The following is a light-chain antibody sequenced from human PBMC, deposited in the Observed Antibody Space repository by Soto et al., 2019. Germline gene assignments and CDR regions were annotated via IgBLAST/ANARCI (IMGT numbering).Light chain of an antibody. CDR2: WAS. CDR1: QSLLYSSNNKNY. J-gene: IGKJ1*01. V-gene: IGKV4-1*01. Sequence: DIVMTQSPDSLAVSLGERATINCKSSQSLLYSSNNKNYVAWYQHKPGQPPKLLIYWASTRESGVPDRFSGSGSGADFTLTISSLQAEDVAVYVCQQYYTTAWTFGQGTKVEIK. CDR3: QQYYTTAWT.